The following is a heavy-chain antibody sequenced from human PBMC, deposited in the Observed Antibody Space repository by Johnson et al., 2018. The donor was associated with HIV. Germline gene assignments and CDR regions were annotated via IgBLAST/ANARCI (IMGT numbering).Heavy chain of an antibody. CDR1: GFTFDDYA. J-gene: IGHJ3*02. CDR3: AKARVRYSSDVDALDI. D-gene: IGHD6-19*01. V-gene: IGHV3-9*01. CDR2: ISWNSDNI. Sequence: QLVESGGGLVQPGGSLRLSCAASGFTFDDYAMHWVRQAPGKGLEWVSGISWNSDNIAYADSVRGRFTIARDNAKNSLHLQMNSLRAEDTAFYYCAKARVRYSSDVDALDIWGQGTMVTVSS.